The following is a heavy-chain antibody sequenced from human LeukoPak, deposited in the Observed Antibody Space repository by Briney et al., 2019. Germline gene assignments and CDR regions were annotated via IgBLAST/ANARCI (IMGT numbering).Heavy chain of an antibody. J-gene: IGHJ5*02. CDR1: GGSISSSPYY. D-gene: IGHD3-16*02. V-gene: IGHV4-39*07. Sequence: SETLSLTCTVSGGSISSSPYYWGWTRQPPGKGLEWIGSIYYSGTTHYNPSLESRVTISVDTSKNQFSLKLSSVTAADTAVYYCARGDFMITFGGVITWFDPWGQGTLVTVSS. CDR2: IYYSGTT. CDR3: ARGDFMITFGGVITWFDP.